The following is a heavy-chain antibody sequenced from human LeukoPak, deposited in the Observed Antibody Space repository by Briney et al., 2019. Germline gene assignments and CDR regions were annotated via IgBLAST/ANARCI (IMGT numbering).Heavy chain of an antibody. CDR1: GYTFTIYG. Sequence: ASVNVSFKASGYTFTIYGISWVRQAPGQGLEWMGWISAYNGNTNYAQKLQGRVTMTTDTSTSTVYMELRSLRSEDTAVYYCARDRWELPYYFDYWGQGTLVTVSS. D-gene: IGHD1-26*01. V-gene: IGHV1-18*01. CDR2: ISAYNGNT. CDR3: ARDRWELPYYFDY. J-gene: IGHJ4*02.